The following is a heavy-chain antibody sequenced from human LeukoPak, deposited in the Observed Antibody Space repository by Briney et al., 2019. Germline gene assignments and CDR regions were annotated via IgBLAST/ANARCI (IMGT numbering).Heavy chain of an antibody. Sequence: PGGSLRLSCAASGFTFSSYWMSWARQAPGKGLEWVASINHNGNVNYYVDSVKGRFTISRDNAKNSLYLQMSYLRAEDTAVYFCARGGGLDVWGQGATVTVSS. J-gene: IGHJ6*02. V-gene: IGHV3-7*03. D-gene: IGHD3-16*01. CDR2: INHNGNVN. CDR1: GFTFSSYW. CDR3: ARGGGLDV.